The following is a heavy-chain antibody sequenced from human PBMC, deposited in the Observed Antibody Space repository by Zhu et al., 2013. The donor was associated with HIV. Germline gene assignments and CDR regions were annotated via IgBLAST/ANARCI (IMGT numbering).Heavy chain of an antibody. V-gene: IGHV1-69*06. CDR2: IIPIFGTA. D-gene: IGHD2-15*01. J-gene: IGHJ4*02. Sequence: QVQLVQSGAEVKKPGSSVKVSCKASGGTFSSYAISWVRQAPGQGLEWMGGIIPIFGTANYAQKFQGRVTITADKSTSTAYMELSSLRSEDTAVYYCARAPACRSGGSCYSQVFDYWGQGTLVTVSS. CDR1: GGTFSSYA. CDR3: ARAPACRSGGSCYSQVFDY.